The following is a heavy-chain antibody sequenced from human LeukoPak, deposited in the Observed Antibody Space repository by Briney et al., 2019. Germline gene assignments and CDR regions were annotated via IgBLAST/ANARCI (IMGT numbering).Heavy chain of an antibody. Sequence: GGSLRLSCAASGFTFSSYGMHWVRQAPGKGLEWVAFIWYDGSNKYYADSVKGRFTISRDNSKNTLYLQMNSLRAEDTAVYYCARSNSGSYEEFDYWGQGTLVTVSS. CDR2: IWYDGSNK. CDR3: ARSNSGSYEEFDY. V-gene: IGHV3-33*01. J-gene: IGHJ4*02. D-gene: IGHD1-26*01. CDR1: GFTFSSYG.